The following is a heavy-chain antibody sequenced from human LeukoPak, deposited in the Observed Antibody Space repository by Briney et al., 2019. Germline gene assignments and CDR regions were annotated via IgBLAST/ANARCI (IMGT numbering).Heavy chain of an antibody. CDR2: IYHSGST. CDR3: ARGGNRDLGVDY. Sequence: SQTLSLTCAVSGGSINSGGYSWSWIRQPPGKGLEWIGYIYHSGSTYYNPSLKSRVTISVDRSKNQFSLKLSSVTAADTAVYYCARGGNRDLGVDYWGQGTLVTVSP. V-gene: IGHV4-30-2*01. J-gene: IGHJ4*02. CDR1: GGSINSGGYS. D-gene: IGHD4-23*01.